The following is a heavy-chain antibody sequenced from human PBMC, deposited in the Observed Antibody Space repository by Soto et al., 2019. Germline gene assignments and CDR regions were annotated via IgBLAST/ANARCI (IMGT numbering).Heavy chain of an antibody. CDR3: ARTYYYDTTGHYDFDY. CDR1: GYTFTIYG. D-gene: IGHD3-22*01. J-gene: IGHJ4*01. V-gene: IGHV1-18*01. CDR2: VSASSPYE. Sequence: ASVKVSCKTSGYTFTIYGISWVRQAPGQGLEWLGWVSASSPYEHSTEHLQHRITMTADTSTSTAYMELTSLRSDDTAVYYCARTYYYDTTGHYDFDYWGQ.